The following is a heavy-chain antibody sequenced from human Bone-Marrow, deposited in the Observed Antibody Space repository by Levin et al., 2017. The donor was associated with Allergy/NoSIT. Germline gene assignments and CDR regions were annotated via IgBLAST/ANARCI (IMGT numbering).Heavy chain of an antibody. V-gene: IGHV3-11*01. CDR1: GFTFSDYY. Sequence: PGESLKISCAASGFTFSDYYMSWIRQAPGKGLEWVSYISSSGSTIYYADSVKGRFTISRDNAKNSLYLQMNSLRAEDTAVYYCASGAGVGFGELRPVVGMDVWGQGTTVTVSS. CDR2: ISSSGSTI. J-gene: IGHJ6*02. D-gene: IGHD3-10*01. CDR3: ASGAGVGFGELRPVVGMDV.